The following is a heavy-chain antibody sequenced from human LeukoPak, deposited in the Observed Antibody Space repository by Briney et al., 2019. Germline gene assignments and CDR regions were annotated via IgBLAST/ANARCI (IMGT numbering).Heavy chain of an antibody. CDR3: VRDRGSYRPIDY. CDR2: LSHSGSAT. D-gene: IGHD1-26*01. V-gene: IGHV3-23*01. CDR1: GFTLSSSA. Sequence: PGGSLRLSCAASGFTLSSSAMSWVRQAPWKGLDWVSTLSHSGSATYYADSVKGRFTISRDNAENSLYLEMNSLRVEDTAIYYCVRDRGSYRPIDYWGQGTLVTVSS. J-gene: IGHJ4*02.